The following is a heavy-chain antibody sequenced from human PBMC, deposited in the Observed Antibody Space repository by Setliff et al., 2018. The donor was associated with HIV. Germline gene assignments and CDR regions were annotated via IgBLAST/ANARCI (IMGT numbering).Heavy chain of an antibody. CDR2: IYNRGST. D-gene: IGHD3-10*01. Sequence: LSLPCAVSGYAISSGYYWGWIRRPPGKGLEWIGSIYNRGSTYYNPSLKSRVTISVDTSKNQLSLKLSSVTAADTAVYYCARELLRSWDGSENSYKPYYFDYWGQGTLVTVSS. J-gene: IGHJ4*02. CDR3: ARELLRSWDGSENSYKPYYFDY. CDR1: GYAISSGYY. V-gene: IGHV4-38-2*02.